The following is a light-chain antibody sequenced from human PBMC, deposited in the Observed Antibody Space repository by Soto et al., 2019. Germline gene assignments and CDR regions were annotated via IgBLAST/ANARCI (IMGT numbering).Light chain of an antibody. Sequence: EIVLTQSPGTLSLSPGERVTLSCRASQSVSSTYLAWYQQKPGQAPRLLIYGASSRATGIPDRFSGSGSGTDFTLTIGRLEPEDFAVYYCQQYDNSLYTFGQGTMLEIK. CDR3: QQYDNSLYT. CDR2: GAS. CDR1: QSVSSTY. V-gene: IGKV3-20*01. J-gene: IGKJ2*01.